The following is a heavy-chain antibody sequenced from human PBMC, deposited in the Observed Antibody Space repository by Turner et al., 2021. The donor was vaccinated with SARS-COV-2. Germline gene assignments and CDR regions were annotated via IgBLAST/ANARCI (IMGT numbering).Heavy chain of an antibody. D-gene: IGHD6-13*01. CDR3: ARGPTDSSSWMGYYFDY. J-gene: IGHJ4*02. CDR2: IWYDGSNK. V-gene: IGHV3-33*01. Sequence: QVQLVESGGGVVQPGRSLRLSCPASGFTFSSYGMHWVRQAPGKGLEWVAVIWYDGSNKYYADSVKGRFTISRDNSKNTLYLQTNSLRAEDTAVYYCARGPTDSSSWMGYYFDYWGQGTLVTVSS. CDR1: GFTFSSYG.